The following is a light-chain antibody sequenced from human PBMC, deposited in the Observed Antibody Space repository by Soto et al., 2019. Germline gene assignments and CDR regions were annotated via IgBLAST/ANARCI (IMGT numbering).Light chain of an antibody. CDR2: DVS. CDR1: SSDVGDYNY. V-gene: IGLV2-14*01. CDR3: SSYTSSSLYV. J-gene: IGLJ1*01. Sequence: QSALTQPASVSGSPGQSITVSCTGTSSDVGDYNYVSWDQQRPGKAPKLMIFDVSNRPSGVSNRFSGSKSGNTASLTISGLQAADEADYYCSSYTSSSLYVFGTGTKLTVL.